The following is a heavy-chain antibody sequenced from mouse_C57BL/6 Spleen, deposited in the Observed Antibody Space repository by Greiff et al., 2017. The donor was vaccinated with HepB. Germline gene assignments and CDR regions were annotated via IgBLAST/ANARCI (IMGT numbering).Heavy chain of an antibody. CDR1: GYTFTSYG. Sequence: VKLVESGAELARPGASVKLSCKASGYTFTSYGISWVKQRTGQGLEWIGEIYPRSGNTYYNEKFKGKATLTADKSSSTAYMELRSLTSEDSAVYFCARGLSYFDYWGQGTTLTVSS. CDR3: ARGLSYFDY. V-gene: IGHV1-81*01. CDR2: IYPRSGNT. D-gene: IGHD1-1*02. J-gene: IGHJ2*01.